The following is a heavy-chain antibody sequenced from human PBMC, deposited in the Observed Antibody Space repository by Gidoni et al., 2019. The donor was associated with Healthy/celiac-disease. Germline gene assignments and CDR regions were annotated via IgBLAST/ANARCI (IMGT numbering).Heavy chain of an antibody. D-gene: IGHD3-3*01. J-gene: IGHJ6*02. V-gene: IGHV3-30*04. Sequence: QVQLVESGGGVVQPRRSLRLPCADSGFTFSSYARHWVRQAPGKGLDWVAVISYDGSNKYYADSVKCRFTISRANSKNTLYLHMNSLRAEDPAVSYCASSPFGVEPPYYYYGMDVWGQGTTVTVSS. CDR2: ISYDGSNK. CDR3: ASSPFGVEPPYYYYGMDV. CDR1: GFTFSSYA.